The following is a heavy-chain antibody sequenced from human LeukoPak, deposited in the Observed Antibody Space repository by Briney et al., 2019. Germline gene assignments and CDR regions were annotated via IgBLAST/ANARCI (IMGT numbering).Heavy chain of an antibody. CDR2: IYYSGTT. CDR3: AGGIAAVGFSPDYFDY. CDR1: GGSISNYS. V-gene: IGHV4-59*01. J-gene: IGHJ4*02. Sequence: PSETLSLTCTVSGGSISNYSWNWIRQPPGKGLEWIGYIYYSGTTNSNPSLKSRVTISVDTSKNQFSLKLRAVTAADTAVYYCAGGIAAVGFSPDYFDYWGQGTLVTVSS. D-gene: IGHD6-13*01.